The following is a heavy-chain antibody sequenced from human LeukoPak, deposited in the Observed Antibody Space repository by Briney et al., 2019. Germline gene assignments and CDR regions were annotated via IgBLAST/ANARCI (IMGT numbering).Heavy chain of an antibody. CDR3: ARDSGQQWLRIHFYYYDYTDV. J-gene: IGHJ6*03. D-gene: IGHD5-12*01. CDR1: GYTFTGYY. CDR2: IYPNSGGT. Sequence: SVKVSCKASGYTFTGYYMHWVRQAPGQGREWRGWIYPNSGGTNYAQKFHGRVTTSRDTSTRTAYMELSRLRSDETAVYYCARDSGQQWLRIHFYYYDYTDVWGEGTTVSASS. V-gene: IGHV1-2*02.